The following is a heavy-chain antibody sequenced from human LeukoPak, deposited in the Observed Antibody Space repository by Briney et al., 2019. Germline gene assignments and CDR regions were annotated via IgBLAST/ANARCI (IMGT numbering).Heavy chain of an antibody. CDR3: ARDSRSHCGTDACYGPYFDY. V-gene: IGHV3-48*01. J-gene: IGHJ4*02. CDR2: IRSSMTTI. CDR1: VFSLNAYT. Sequence: GGSLRLSCEASVFSLNAYTMSCGRQAPRKGLGWRSYIRSSMTTIYYADSVKGLYTISRDNAENSMYLQMNSLRVEGTDVYFCARDSRSHCGTDACYGPYFDYWGQGTLVAVSS. D-gene: IGHD2-2*01.